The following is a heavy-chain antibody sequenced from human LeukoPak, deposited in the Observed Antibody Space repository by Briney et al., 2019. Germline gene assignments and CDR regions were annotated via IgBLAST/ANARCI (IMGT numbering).Heavy chain of an antibody. CDR2: ISYDGGNE. V-gene: IGHV3-30*04. Sequence: PGRSLRLSCTPSGFIFEDFAMHWVRQAPGKGLEWVALISYDGGNENYADSVKGRFTISRDNSKNILYLHMNSLRPEDTAVYYCARDPPFSSGWSQNHFDHWGQGILVTVSS. CDR1: GFIFEDFA. CDR3: ARDPPFSSGWSQNHFDH. D-gene: IGHD6-19*01. J-gene: IGHJ4*02.